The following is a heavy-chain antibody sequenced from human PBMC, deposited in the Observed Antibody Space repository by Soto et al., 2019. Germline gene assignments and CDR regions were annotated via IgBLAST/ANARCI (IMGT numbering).Heavy chain of an antibody. J-gene: IGHJ4*02. V-gene: IGHV1-2*02. CDR1: GYTFTGYY. CDR2: ISPKSGGT. D-gene: IGHD3-9*01. Sequence: ASVKVSCKASGYTFTGYYMHWGRQAPGQGFEWMGRISPKSGGTNYAQKFEGRVTKTCDTSLKTAYMELSSLLSEDTAVYYCARPPGYISDWYYFDLWGQGTLVTVSS. CDR3: ARPPGYISDWYYFDL.